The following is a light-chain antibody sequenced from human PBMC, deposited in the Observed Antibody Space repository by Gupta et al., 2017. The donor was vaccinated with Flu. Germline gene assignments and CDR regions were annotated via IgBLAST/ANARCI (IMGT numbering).Light chain of an antibody. CDR3: QQYGTARYT. Sequence: ERATLSCRASQSVNSDYLGWYQQKPGQAPRLLIYGASSRATGIPDRFSGGGSGTEFTLTISRLEPEDFAVYYCQQYGTARYTFGQGTKLEIK. CDR1: QSVNSDY. CDR2: GAS. V-gene: IGKV3-20*01. J-gene: IGKJ2*01.